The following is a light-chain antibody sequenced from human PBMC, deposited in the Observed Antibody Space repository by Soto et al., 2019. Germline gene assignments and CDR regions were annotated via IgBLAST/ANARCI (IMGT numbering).Light chain of an antibody. Sequence: SVLTQPPSVSGAPGQTVTISCTGGSSNIGAGYNVHWYQQLPGTAPKLLIYGNSNRPSGVPDRFSGSKSGTSASLAITGLQAEDEADYYCQSYDTSLSAPYVFGTGTKVTVL. CDR3: QSYDTSLSAPYV. V-gene: IGLV1-40*01. CDR2: GNS. CDR1: SSNIGAGYN. J-gene: IGLJ1*01.